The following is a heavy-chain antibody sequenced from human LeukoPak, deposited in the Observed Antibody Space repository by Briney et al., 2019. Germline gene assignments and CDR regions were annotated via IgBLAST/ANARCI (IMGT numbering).Heavy chain of an antibody. CDR2: ISGSGGST. CDR3: AKDGQRYRYGPFDY. D-gene: IGHD5-18*01. CDR1: GFTFSSYA. Sequence: GASLRLSCAASGFTFSSYAMSWVRQAPGKGLEWVSAISGSGGSTYYADSVKGRFTISRDNSKNTLYLQVNSLRAEDTAVYYCAKDGQRYRYGPFDYWGQGTLVTVSS. V-gene: IGHV3-23*01. J-gene: IGHJ4*02.